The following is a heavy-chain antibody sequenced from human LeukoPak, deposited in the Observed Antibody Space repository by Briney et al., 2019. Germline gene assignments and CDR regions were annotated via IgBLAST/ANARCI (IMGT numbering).Heavy chain of an antibody. V-gene: IGHV3-21*01. CDR2: ISSSSSYI. CDR3: ARAVGGRPRGDY. Sequence: PGGSLRLSCAASGFTFSSYSMNWVRQAPGKGLEWVSSISSSSSYIYYADSVKGRFTISRDNAKNSLYLQMNSLRAEDTAVYYCARAVGGRPRGDYWGQGTLVTVSS. CDR1: GFTFSSYS. J-gene: IGHJ4*02. D-gene: IGHD3-16*01.